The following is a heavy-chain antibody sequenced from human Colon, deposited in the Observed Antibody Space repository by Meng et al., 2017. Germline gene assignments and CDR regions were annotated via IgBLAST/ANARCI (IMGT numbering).Heavy chain of an antibody. Sequence: QVQWQDTGRGLVTPYQPLSFTCTVSGDSISIGNHYWNWSRQPPGKGLEWIGYFYFRGNTYYNPSLKSRVTISVDTSKNQFSLNLRSVTAADTAVYYCARYYYDSSGVTYFDPWGQGTLVTVSS. J-gene: IGHJ5*02. CDR2: FYFRGNT. CDR1: GDSISIGNHY. V-gene: IGHV4-30-4*01. D-gene: IGHD3-22*01. CDR3: ARYYYDSSGVTYFDP.